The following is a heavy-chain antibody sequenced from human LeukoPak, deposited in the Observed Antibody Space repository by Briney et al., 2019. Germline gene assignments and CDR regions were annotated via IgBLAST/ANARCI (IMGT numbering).Heavy chain of an antibody. J-gene: IGHJ5*02. CDR3: AKVNYYGSGSYHTPFDP. D-gene: IGHD3-10*01. CDR1: GYAISSGYY. Sequence: PSETLSLTCGISGYAISSGYYWGWIRQPPGKGLQCIGIINYSGNTYYNPSLKSRVTISVGTSKNQFSLRLSSVTASDTAVYYCAKVNYYGSGSYHTPFDPWGQGTLVTV. V-gene: IGHV4-38-2*01. CDR2: INYSGNT.